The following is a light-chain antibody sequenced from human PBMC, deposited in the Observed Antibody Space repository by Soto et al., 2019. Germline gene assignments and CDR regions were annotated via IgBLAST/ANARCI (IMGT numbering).Light chain of an antibody. J-gene: IGKJ3*01. V-gene: IGKV1-9*01. CDR1: QGISSY. Sequence: GDRVTITCRASQGISSYLAWYQQKPGKAPKVLMHSASTLQSGVPSRFSGSGSGTEFTLTISSLQPEDFATYYCQQIHSYPRTFGPGTKVDIK. CDR3: QQIHSYPRT. CDR2: SAS.